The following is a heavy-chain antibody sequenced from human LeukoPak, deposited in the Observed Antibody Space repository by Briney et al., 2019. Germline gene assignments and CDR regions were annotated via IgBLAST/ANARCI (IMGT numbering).Heavy chain of an antibody. J-gene: IGHJ4*02. D-gene: IGHD3-22*01. CDR1: GITLSNYG. Sequence: GGSLRLSCAVSGITLSNYGMSWVRQAPGKGLEWGAGISDSGGTTNYADAVKGRSTISRDNPKNTLYLQMNSLRAEDTAVYFCAKRGVVIRVILVGFHKEAYYFDSWGQGALVTVSS. V-gene: IGHV3-23*01. CDR3: AKRGVVIRVILVGFHKEAYYFDS. CDR2: ISDSGGTT.